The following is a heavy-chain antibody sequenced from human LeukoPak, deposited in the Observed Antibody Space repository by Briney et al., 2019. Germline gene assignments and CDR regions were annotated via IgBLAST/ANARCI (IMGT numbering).Heavy chain of an antibody. CDR3: ASGYDDSSGYRYYFGMDV. V-gene: IGHV1-69*17. CDR2: IIPIFGIA. D-gene: IGHD3-22*01. J-gene: IGHJ6*02. CDR1: GGTFSSNA. Sequence: ASVKVSCKASGGTFSSNAISWVRQAPGQGLEWMGGIIPIFGIANYAQKFQGRVTITADKSTSIAYMELSSLRSEDTAVYYCASGYDDSSGYRYYFGMDVWGQGTTVTVSS.